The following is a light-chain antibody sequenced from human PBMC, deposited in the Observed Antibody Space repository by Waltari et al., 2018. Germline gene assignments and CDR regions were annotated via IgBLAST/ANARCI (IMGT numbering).Light chain of an antibody. CDR1: QSVSSN. J-gene: IGKJ5*01. CDR3: QQYNHWPPIT. V-gene: IGKV3-15*01. Sequence: EIVMTQSPDTLSVSPGERATFSCRASQSVSSNLAWYQQKPGQAPRLLIYEASTRATSNPARFRGSGSGTDFTLTLSSLQFEDSAGYFWQQYNHWPPITFGQGTRLEIK. CDR2: EAS.